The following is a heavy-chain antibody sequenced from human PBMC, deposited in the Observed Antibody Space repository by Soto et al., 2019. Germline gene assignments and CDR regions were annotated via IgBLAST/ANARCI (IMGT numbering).Heavy chain of an antibody. CDR1: GGSISSGGYY. CDR3: ARGFSDSSGYGLDY. D-gene: IGHD3-22*01. J-gene: IGHJ4*02. Sequence: SETLSLTCTVSGGSISSGGYYWSWIRQHPGKGLEWIGYIYYSGSTYYNPSLKSRVTISVDTSKNQFSLKLSSVTAADTAVYYCARGFSDSSGYGLDYWGQGTLVTVSS. CDR2: IYYSGST. V-gene: IGHV4-31*03.